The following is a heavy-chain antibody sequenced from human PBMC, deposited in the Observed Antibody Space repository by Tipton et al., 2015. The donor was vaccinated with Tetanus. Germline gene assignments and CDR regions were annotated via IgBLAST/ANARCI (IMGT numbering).Heavy chain of an antibody. CDR2: IYPGDSET. Sequence: QLVQSGAEVRKPGESLKISCQGSGYSFDTYWIAWVRQMPGKGLEWMGIIYPGDSETRYSPSFQGHVTMSADKSINTAYLQWNSLKASDTAMYFCARLHLRTFASSSGYWGQGILVTVSS. D-gene: IGHD6-6*01. V-gene: IGHV5-51*01. CDR3: ARLHLRTFASSSGY. CDR1: GYSFDTYW. J-gene: IGHJ4*02.